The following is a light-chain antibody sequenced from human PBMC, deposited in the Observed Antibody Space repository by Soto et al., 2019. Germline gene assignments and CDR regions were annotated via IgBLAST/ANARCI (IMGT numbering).Light chain of an antibody. V-gene: IGKV4-1*01. Sequence: DLVLTPSADTLAVSPGERATLNCKYSQSVFFNSNHKKYLAWYQQKPGQPPKLLIHWASIRESGVPDRFSGSGSGTDFTLTINSLQSEDSAVYYCQNYNYWPPATFGGGTKVDIK. J-gene: IGKJ4*01. CDR2: WAS. CDR1: QSVFFNSNHKKY. CDR3: QNYNYWPPAT.